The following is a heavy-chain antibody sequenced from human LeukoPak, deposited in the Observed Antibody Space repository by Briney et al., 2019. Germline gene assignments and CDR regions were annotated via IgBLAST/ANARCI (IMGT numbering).Heavy chain of an antibody. Sequence: GESLKISCKGFGYSFISYWIGWVRQMPGKGLEWMGIIYPGDSDTRYSPSFQGQVSISVDKSINTAYVQWSSLKASDTAMYYCARLPYISGWYRTLDYWGQGTLVTVSS. CDR3: ARLPYISGWYRTLDY. CDR2: IYPGDSDT. V-gene: IGHV5-51*01. CDR1: GYSFISYW. J-gene: IGHJ4*02. D-gene: IGHD6-19*01.